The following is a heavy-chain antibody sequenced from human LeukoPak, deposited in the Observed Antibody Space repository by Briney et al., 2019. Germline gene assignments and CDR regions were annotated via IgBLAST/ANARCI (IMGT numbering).Heavy chain of an antibody. J-gene: IGHJ4*02. V-gene: IGHV3-9*01. CDR3: AKVLPYIAAAGPFDY. D-gene: IGHD6-13*01. CDR1: GFTFDDYA. Sequence: GGSLRLSCAASGFTFDDYAMHWVRQAPEKGLEWVSGISWNSGNIDYADSVEGRFTISRDNAKNSLYLQMNSLRPEDTALYYCAKVLPYIAAAGPFDYWGQGTLVTVSP. CDR2: ISWNSGNI.